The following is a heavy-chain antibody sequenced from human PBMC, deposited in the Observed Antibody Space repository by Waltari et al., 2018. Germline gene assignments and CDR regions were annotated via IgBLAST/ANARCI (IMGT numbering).Heavy chain of an antibody. CDR2: IYTSGST. D-gene: IGHD6-13*01. J-gene: IGHJ4*02. V-gene: IGHV4-4*07. Sequence: QVQLQESGPGLVKPSETLSLPCTVPGGPISSSSWSWIPPPAGKGLEWIGRIYTSGSTNYNPSRKSRVTMSVDTSKNQFSLKLSSVTAADTAVYYCARGIAAAGTPLDYWGQGTLVTVSS. CDR1: GGPISSSS. CDR3: ARGIAAAGTPLDY.